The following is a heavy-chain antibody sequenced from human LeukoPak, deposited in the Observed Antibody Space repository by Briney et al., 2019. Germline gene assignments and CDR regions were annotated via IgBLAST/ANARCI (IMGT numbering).Heavy chain of an antibody. J-gene: IGHJ4*02. Sequence: TASETLSLTCTVSGGSISSTGYYWGWVRQPPGKGLEWIGSIHYSGSTHYSPSLKSRVTISVDTSKNQFSLRLSSVTAADTAVYYCARHSRNTFGVVVVPYYFDYWGQGTLVTVSS. D-gene: IGHD3-16*02. CDR1: GGSISSTGYY. CDR3: ARHSRNTFGVVVVPYYFDY. CDR2: IHYSGST. V-gene: IGHV4-39*01.